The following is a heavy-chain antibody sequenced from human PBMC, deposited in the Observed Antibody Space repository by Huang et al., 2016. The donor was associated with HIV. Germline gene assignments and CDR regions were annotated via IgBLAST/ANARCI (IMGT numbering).Heavy chain of an antibody. Sequence: QITLKESGPMLVKPTQTLTLTCTFSGFSLSTSGVGGGWIRQPPGKALEWLALIYWDDDKFYSPSLKSRLTITKDTSKNQVVLTMTNMDPVDTATYYCAHSPSGTWLLGRYFGYWGQGTLVTVSS. V-gene: IGHV2-5*02. J-gene: IGHJ4*02. CDR1: GFSLSTSGVG. CDR3: AHSPSGTWLLGRYFGY. D-gene: IGHD3-22*01. CDR2: IYWDDDK.